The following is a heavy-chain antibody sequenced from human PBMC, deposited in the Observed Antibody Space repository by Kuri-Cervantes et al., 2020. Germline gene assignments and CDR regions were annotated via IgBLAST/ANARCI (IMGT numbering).Heavy chain of an antibody. J-gene: IGHJ6*03. CDR2: IYYSGST. CDR3: ARGIGIAARPGYYYYMDV. V-gene: IGHV4-39*01. D-gene: IGHD6-6*01. CDR1: GGSISSSSYY. Sequence: ESLKISCTVSGGSISSSSYYWGWIRQPPGKGLEWIGSIYYSGSTYYNPSLKSRVTISVDTSKNQFSLRLSSVTAADTAVYYCARGIGIAARPGYYYYMDVWGKGTTVTVSS.